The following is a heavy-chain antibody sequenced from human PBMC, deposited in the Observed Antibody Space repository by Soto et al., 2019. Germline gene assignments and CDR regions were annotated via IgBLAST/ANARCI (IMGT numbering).Heavy chain of an antibody. J-gene: IGHJ6*02. CDR1: SFYA. Sequence: QVQPVQSGSEVKKPGSSVRVSCKTGSFYAVSWVRQARGQGLEWMGGLIPVFDTPSYAQKFQGRVTITAGDSKSTAYMVLSSLRSGETALYYCASTPVTGRYSYYGMDAWDQGIPVTVSS. CDR3: ASTPVTGRYSYYGMDA. V-gene: IGHV1-69*01. D-gene: IGHD4-4*01. CDR2: LIPVFDTP.